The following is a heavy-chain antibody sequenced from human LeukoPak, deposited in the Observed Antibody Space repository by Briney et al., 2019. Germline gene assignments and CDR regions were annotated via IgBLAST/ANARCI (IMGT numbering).Heavy chain of an antibody. J-gene: IGHJ5*02. D-gene: IGHD3-3*01. Sequence: PGGSLRLSCAASGFTFSGYWMHWVRQAPGKGLEWVSRINIDGATTNYADSVKGRFTISRDNAKNTLHLQMNSLRAEDTAVYYCAREAIDFWSGYTINWFDPWGQGTLVTVSS. CDR3: AREAIDFWSGYTINWFDP. CDR1: GFTFSGYW. CDR2: INIDGATT. V-gene: IGHV3-74*01.